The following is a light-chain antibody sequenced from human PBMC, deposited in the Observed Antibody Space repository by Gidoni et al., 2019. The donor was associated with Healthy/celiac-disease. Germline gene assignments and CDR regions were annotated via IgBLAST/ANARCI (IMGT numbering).Light chain of an antibody. CDR2: GNS. CDR3: QSYDSSLSGSNVV. Sequence: QSVLTQPPSVSGAPGQRVTISCTGSSSNIGAGYDVHWYQQLPGTAPKPLLFGNSNRPSGVPDRFSGSNSGTSASLAIAGLQAEDGADYYCQSYDSSLSGSNVVFGGGTKLTVL. J-gene: IGLJ2*01. V-gene: IGLV1-40*01. CDR1: SSNIGAGYD.